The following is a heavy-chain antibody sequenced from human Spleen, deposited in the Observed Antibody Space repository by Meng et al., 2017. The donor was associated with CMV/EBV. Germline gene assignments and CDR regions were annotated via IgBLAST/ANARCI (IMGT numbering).Heavy chain of an antibody. J-gene: IGHJ3*02. D-gene: IGHD3-9*01. CDR3: ARALGYYDILTGHYIDAFDI. CDR1: GGSFSGYY. V-gene: IGHV4-34*01. CDR2: INHSGST. Sequence: SETLSLTCAVYGGSFSGYYWSWIRQPPGKGLEWIGEINHSGSTNYNPSLKSRVTISVDTSKNQFSLKLSSVTAADTAVYYCARALGYYDILTGHYIDAFDIWGQGTMVTVSS.